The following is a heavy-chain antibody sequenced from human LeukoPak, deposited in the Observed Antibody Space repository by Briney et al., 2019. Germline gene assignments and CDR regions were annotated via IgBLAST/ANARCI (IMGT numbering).Heavy chain of an antibody. Sequence: PGRSLRLSCTASGFIFSHAWMNWVRQAPGKGLQWLGRIRSGGAREYAAPAQGRFTISRDDSRNTVHLEMNNLDTDDTAVYFCAVDTPVIDAQIDYWGQGTLVTVSS. CDR2: IRSGGAR. CDR1: GFIFSHAW. CDR3: AVDTPVIDAQIDY. D-gene: IGHD3-16*02. J-gene: IGHJ4*02. V-gene: IGHV3-15*01.